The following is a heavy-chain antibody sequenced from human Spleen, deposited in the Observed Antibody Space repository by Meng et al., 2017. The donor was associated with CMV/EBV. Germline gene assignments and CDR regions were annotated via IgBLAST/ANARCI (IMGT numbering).Heavy chain of an antibody. D-gene: IGHD6-13*01. J-gene: IGHJ5*02. CDR2: ISRGGTT. Sequence: LSCVASGFTFSNYAMSWVRQAPGKGLEWVSTISRGGTTHYADSVKGRFTISRDNSKNTLYLQMNSLRAENTAVYYCAKSAAAGWFDPWGQGTLVTVSS. CDR3: AKSAAAGWFDP. V-gene: IGHV3-23*01. CDR1: GFTFSNYA.